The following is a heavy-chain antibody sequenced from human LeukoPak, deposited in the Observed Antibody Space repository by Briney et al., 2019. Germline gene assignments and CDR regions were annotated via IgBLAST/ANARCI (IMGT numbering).Heavy chain of an antibody. J-gene: IGHJ3*02. D-gene: IGHD3-10*01. V-gene: IGHV3-30-3*01. CDR2: ISYDGSNK. Sequence: GGSLRLSCSVSGFTFSSYAMHWVRQAPGKGLEWVAVISYDGSNKYYADSVKGRFTISRDNSKNTLYLQMNSLRAEDTAVYYCARDYGSGEQEAFDIWGQGTMVTVSS. CDR1: GFTFSSYA. CDR3: ARDYGSGEQEAFDI.